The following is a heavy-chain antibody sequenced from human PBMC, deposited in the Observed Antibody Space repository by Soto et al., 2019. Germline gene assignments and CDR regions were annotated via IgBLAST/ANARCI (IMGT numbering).Heavy chain of an antibody. D-gene: IGHD3-10*01. J-gene: IGHJ5*02. CDR3: ANLWFGELLPSWFDP. CDR1: GFTFSSYS. CDR2: ISSSSSTI. Sequence: EVQLVESGGGLVQPGGSLRLSCAASGFTFSSYSMNWVRQAPGKGLEWVSYISSSSSTIYYDDSVKGRFTISRDNAKNSLYLQINSLRAEDTAVYYCANLWFGELLPSWFDPWGQGTLVTVSS. V-gene: IGHV3-48*01.